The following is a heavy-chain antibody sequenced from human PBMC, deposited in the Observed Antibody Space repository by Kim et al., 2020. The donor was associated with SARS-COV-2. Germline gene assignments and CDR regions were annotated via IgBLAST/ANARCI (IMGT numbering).Heavy chain of an antibody. CDR1: GGSFSGYY. CDR2: INHSGST. V-gene: IGHV4-34*01. J-gene: IGHJ6*01. CDR3: ARGTRAVGGVIIRRYYYY. D-gene: IGHD3-3*01. Sequence: SESLSLTCAVYGGSFSGYYWSWVRQPPGKGLEWIGEINHSGSTNSNPSPKSGVSITVNTSKNQFSLKLSSGTAAATAVYYCARGTRAVGGVIIRRYYYY.